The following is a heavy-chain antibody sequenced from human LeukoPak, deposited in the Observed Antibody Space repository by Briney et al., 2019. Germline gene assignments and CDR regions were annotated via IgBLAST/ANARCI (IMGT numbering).Heavy chain of an antibody. J-gene: IGHJ4*02. CDR3: VRRTTGEYYFDY. D-gene: IGHD7-27*01. CDR1: GYNFTTYW. Sequence: GESLKISCKGSGYNFTTYWIAWVRQMPGKGLEWMGIINPGDSDFRYSPSFQGQVNISADKSISTAYLQWSSLKASDTAMYYCVRRTTGEYYFDYWGQGTLVTVSS. V-gene: IGHV5-51*01. CDR2: INPGDSDF.